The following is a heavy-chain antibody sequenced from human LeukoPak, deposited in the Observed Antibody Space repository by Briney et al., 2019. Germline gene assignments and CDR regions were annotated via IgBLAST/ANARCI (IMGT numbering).Heavy chain of an antibody. V-gene: IGHV1-8*01. CDR2: MNPHSANT. D-gene: IGHD3-10*01. CDR3: TRAPVPGNY. CDR1: GYTFTTYD. Sequence: ASVKVSCKASGYTFTTYDIHWLRQATGQGLEWMGWMNPHSANTGYAQKFQGRVTMTRDTSINTAYMELSSLTSDDTAVYYCTRAPVPGNYWGQGTLVTVSS. J-gene: IGHJ4*02.